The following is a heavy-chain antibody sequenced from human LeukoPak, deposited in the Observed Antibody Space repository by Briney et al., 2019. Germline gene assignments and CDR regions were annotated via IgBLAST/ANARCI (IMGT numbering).Heavy chain of an antibody. V-gene: IGHV3-7*01. D-gene: IGHD3-22*01. CDR3: ASGYDSSGYYYSEFDY. CDR2: IKQDESEK. CDR1: GFTFSNYW. J-gene: IGHJ4*02. Sequence: GGSLRLSCSASGFTFSNYWMSWVRQAPGKGLEWVANIKQDESEKYYVDSVKGRFTISRDNAKNSLYLQMNSLRAEDTAVYYCASGYDSSGYYYSEFDYWGQGTLVTVSS.